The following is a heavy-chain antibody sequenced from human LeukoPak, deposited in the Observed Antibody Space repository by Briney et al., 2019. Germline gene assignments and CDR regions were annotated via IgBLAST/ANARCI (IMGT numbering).Heavy chain of an antibody. V-gene: IGHV4-39*07. CDR1: GVSISSSNSY. CDR3: ARSYDSSAYHESLDY. D-gene: IGHD3-22*01. Sequence: SETLSLSCTVSGVSISSSNSYWGWIRQPPGKGLEWIGSIYYTGNTYYNASLKSRVTISVDTSKNQFSLKLSSVTAADTAVYYCARSYDSSAYHESLDYWGQGTLVTVSS. J-gene: IGHJ4*02. CDR2: IYYTGNT.